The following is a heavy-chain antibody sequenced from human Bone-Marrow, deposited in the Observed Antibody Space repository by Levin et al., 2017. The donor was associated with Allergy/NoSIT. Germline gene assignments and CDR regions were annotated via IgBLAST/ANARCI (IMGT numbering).Heavy chain of an antibody. D-gene: IGHD2-15*01. Sequence: GGSLRLSCAASGFTFSSYDMHWVRQATGKGLEWVSAIGTAGDTYYPGSVKGRFTISRENAKNSLYLQMNSLRAGDTAVYYCARWWDLHDAFDIWGQGTMVTVSS. CDR1: GFTFSSYD. CDR3: ARWWDLHDAFDI. V-gene: IGHV3-13*01. J-gene: IGHJ3*02. CDR2: IGTAGDT.